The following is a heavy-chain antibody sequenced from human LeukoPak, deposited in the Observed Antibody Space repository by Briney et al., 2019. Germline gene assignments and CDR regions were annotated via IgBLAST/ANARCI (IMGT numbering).Heavy chain of an antibody. J-gene: IGHJ3*02. CDR2: IYYSGST. Sequence: SETLSLTCTVSGGSISSYYWSWIRQPPEKGLEWIGYIYYSGSTNYNPSLKSRVTISVDTSKNQFSLKLSSVTAADTAVYYCARQGGFYYDSSGYHYRDAFDIWGQGTMVTVSS. CDR1: GGSISSYY. CDR3: ARQGGFYYDSSGYHYRDAFDI. D-gene: IGHD3-22*01. V-gene: IGHV4-59*08.